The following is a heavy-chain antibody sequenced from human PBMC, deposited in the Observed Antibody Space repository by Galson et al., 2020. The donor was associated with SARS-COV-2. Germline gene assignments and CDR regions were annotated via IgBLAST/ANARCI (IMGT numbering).Heavy chain of an antibody. V-gene: IGHV3-74*01. CDR2: INSDGSST. CDR1: GLTFSSYW. CDR3: ARAGLFYYDSSGYYNDAFDI. D-gene: IGHD3-22*01. Sequence: GGSLRLSCAASGLTFSSYWMHWVRQVPGKGLVWVSRINSDGSSTSYADSVKGRFTISRDNAKNTLYLQMNSLGAEDTAVYYCARAGLFYYDSSGYYNDAFDIWGQGTMVTVSS. J-gene: IGHJ3*02.